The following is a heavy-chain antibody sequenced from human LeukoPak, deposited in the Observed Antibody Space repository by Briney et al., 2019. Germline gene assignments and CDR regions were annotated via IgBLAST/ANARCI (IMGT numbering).Heavy chain of an antibody. J-gene: IGHJ4*02. CDR2: ISYDGSNK. CDR3: AKEENYDSSGYYFGD. V-gene: IGHV3-30*18. Sequence: GGSLRLSCAASGFTFSSYGMHWVRQAPGKGLEWVAVISYDGSNKYYADSVKGRFTISRDNSKNTLYLQMNSLRAEDTAVYYCAKEENYDSSGYYFGDRGQGTLVTVSS. CDR1: GFTFSSYG. D-gene: IGHD3-22*01.